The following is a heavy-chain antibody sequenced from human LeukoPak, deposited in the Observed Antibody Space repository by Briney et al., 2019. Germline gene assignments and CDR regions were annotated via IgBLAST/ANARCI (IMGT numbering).Heavy chain of an antibody. CDR2: IYYSGST. J-gene: IGHJ4*02. CDR3: ARVRGSSGYYYVRGGPFDY. Sequence: KPSETLSLTCTVSGGSISSYYWSWIRQPPGKGLEWIGYIYYSGSTNYNPSLKSRVTISVDTSKNQFSLKLSSVTAADTAVYYCARVRGSSGYYYVRGGPFDYWGQGTLVTVSS. CDR1: GGSISSYY. V-gene: IGHV4-59*01. D-gene: IGHD3-22*01.